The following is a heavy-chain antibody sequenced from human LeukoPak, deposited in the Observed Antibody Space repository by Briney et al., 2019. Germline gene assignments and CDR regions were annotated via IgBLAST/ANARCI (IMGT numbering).Heavy chain of an antibody. V-gene: IGHV3-30*02. J-gene: IGHJ4*02. CDR3: AKDGFAVYCGGDCYNPFDY. CDR2: IRFDGSNK. CDR1: EFTFSSYG. D-gene: IGHD2-21*02. Sequence: GGPLRLSCAASEFTFSSYGMHWVRQAPGKGLEWVALIRFDGSNKYYADSVEGRFTISRDNSKNTLYLQMNSLRAEDTAVYYCAKDGFAVYCGGDCYNPFDYWGQGTLVTVSS.